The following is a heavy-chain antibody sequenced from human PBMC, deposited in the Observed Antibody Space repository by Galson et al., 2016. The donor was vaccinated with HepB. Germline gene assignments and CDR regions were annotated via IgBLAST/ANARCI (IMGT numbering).Heavy chain of an antibody. D-gene: IGHD3-3*01. J-gene: IGHJ6*03. CDR2: ISYDGSNK. CDR3: ARDTYDLWSGYYYYYMDV. V-gene: IGHV3-30-3*01. CDR1: RFTFSNYA. Sequence: SLRLSCAASRFTFSNYAMHWVRQAPGKGLEWVAIISYDGSNKYYADSVKGRFTISRDNSKNTPNLQMNSLIAEDTAVYFCARDTYDLWSGYYYYYMDVWGKGITVTVSS.